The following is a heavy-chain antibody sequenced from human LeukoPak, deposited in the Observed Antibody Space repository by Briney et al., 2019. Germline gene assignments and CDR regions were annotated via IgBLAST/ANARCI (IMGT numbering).Heavy chain of an antibody. D-gene: IGHD4-17*01. CDR3: AREFRATDDYGDYGGSS. J-gene: IGHJ4*02. V-gene: IGHV3-21*01. CDR2: ISSSSSYI. CDR1: GFTFSSYS. Sequence: GGSLRLSCAASGFTFSSYSMNWVRQAPGKGLEWGSSISSSSSYIYYADSVKGRFTISRDNAKNSLYLQMNSLRAEDTAVYYCAREFRATDDYGDYGGSSWGQGTLVTVSS.